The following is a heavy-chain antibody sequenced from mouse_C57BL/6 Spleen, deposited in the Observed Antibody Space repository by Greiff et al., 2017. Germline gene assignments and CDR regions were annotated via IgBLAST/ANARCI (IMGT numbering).Heavy chain of an antibody. Sequence: QVQLKQSGAELVRPGASVTLSCKASGYTFTDYEMHWVKQTPVLGLEWIGAIDPETGGTAYNQKFKGKAILTADKSSSTAYMELRSLTSEDSAVYYCTRPYGSSYGGFAYWGQGTLVTVSA. V-gene: IGHV1-15*01. J-gene: IGHJ3*01. CDR2: IDPETGGT. CDR3: TRPYGSSYGGFAY. D-gene: IGHD1-1*01. CDR1: GYTFTDYE.